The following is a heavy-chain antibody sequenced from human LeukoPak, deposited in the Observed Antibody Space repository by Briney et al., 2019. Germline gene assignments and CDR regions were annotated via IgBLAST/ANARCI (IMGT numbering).Heavy chain of an antibody. J-gene: IGHJ5*02. CDR3: ARGGEGYCSSTSCRPFDP. CDR2: IYTSGST. D-gene: IGHD2-2*01. V-gene: IGHV4-61*02. Sequence: SETLSLTCTVSGGSISSGSYYWSWIRQPAGKGLEWIGRIYTSGSTNYNPSLKSRVTMSVDTSKNQFSLKLSSVTAADTAVYYCARGGEGYCSSTSCRPFDPWGQGTLVTVSS. CDR1: GGSISSGSYY.